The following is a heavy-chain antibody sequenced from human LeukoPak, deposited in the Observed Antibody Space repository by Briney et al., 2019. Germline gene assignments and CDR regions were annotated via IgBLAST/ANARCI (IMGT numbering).Heavy chain of an antibody. Sequence: ASVKVSCKASGYTFTGYYMHWVRQAPGQGLEWMGWINPNSGGTNYAQRFQGRVTMTRDTSISTAYMELSRLRSDDTAVYYCARGGSYYYDSSGYSFDYWGQGTLVTVSS. V-gene: IGHV1-2*02. J-gene: IGHJ4*02. D-gene: IGHD3-22*01. CDR3: ARGGSYYYDSSGYSFDY. CDR2: INPNSGGT. CDR1: GYTFTGYY.